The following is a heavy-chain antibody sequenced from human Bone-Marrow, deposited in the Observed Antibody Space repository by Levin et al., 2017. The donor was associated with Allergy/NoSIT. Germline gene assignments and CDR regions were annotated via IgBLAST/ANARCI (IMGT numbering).Heavy chain of an antibody. CDR1: GFTFSSYA. CDR3: ARADSGSYPGDYYDYGMDV. D-gene: IGHD1-26*01. J-gene: IGHJ6*02. Sequence: GESLKISCAASGFTFSSYAMHWVRQAPGKGLEWVAVISYDGSNKYYADSVKGRFTISRDNSKNTLYLQMNSLRAEDTAVYYCARADSGSYPGDYYDYGMDVWGQGTTVTVSS. V-gene: IGHV3-30*04. CDR2: ISYDGSNK.